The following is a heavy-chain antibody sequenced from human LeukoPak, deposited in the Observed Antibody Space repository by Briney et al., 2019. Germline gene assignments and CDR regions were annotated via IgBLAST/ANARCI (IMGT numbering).Heavy chain of an antibody. J-gene: IGHJ5*02. D-gene: IGHD3-10*01. CDR3: TRDSGTTGEVKFDP. CDR2: IYYSGST. V-gene: IGHV4-59*01. Sequence: PSETLSLTCTVSGGSISSYYWSWIRQPPGKGLQWIGYIYYSGSTNYNPSLKSRVTISVDTSKNQFSLKLSSVTAADTAVYYCTRDSGTTGEVKFDPWGQGTLVAVSS. CDR1: GGSISSYY.